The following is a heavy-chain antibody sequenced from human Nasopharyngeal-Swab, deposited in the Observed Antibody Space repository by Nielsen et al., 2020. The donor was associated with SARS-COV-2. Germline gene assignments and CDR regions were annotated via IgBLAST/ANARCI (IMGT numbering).Heavy chain of an antibody. V-gene: IGHV7-4-1*02. D-gene: IGHD3-22*01. CDR3: ARELYYDSSGPQGY. CDR1: GYTFTSYA. Sequence: GSVNVSCRASGYTFTSYAMNWVRQAPGQGLEWMGWINTNTGNPTYAQGFTGRFVFSLDTSVSTAYLQISSLKAEDTAVYYCARELYYDSSGPQGYWGRGTLVTVSS. J-gene: IGHJ4*02. CDR2: INTNTGNP.